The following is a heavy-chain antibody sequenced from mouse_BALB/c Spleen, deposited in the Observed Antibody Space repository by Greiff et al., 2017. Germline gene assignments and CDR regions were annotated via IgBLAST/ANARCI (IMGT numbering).Heavy chain of an antibody. D-gene: IGHD2-13*01. CDR1: CYTFTNYW. J-gene: IGHJ2*01. Sequence: QVQLQQSGAELVRPGTSVKISCKASCYTFTNYWLGWVKQRPGHGLEWIGDIYPGDGYTNYNEKFKGKATLTADTSSSTAYMQLSSLTSEDSAVYFYARRPYGDYDYWGQGTTLTVSS. V-gene: IGHV1-63*02. CDR2: IYPGDGYT. CDR3: ARRPYGDYDY.